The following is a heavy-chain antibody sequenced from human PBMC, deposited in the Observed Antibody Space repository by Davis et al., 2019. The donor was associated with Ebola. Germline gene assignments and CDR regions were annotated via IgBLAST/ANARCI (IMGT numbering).Heavy chain of an antibody. J-gene: IGHJ6*02. V-gene: IGHV3-11*06. D-gene: IGHD4-11*01. Sequence: GGSLRLSCAASGFTFSDYYMSWIRQAPGKGLEWVSYISSSSSYTNYADSVKGRFTISRDNAKNSLYLQMNSLRAEDTAVYYCARFELTISGRSYYYYGMDVWGQGTTVTVSS. CDR1: GFTFSDYY. CDR2: ISSSSSYT. CDR3: ARFELTISGRSYYYYGMDV.